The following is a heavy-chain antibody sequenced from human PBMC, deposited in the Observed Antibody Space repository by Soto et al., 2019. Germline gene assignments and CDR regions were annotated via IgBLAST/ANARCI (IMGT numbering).Heavy chain of an antibody. CDR2: ISSNGRST. V-gene: IGHV3-64*01. J-gene: IGHJ4*02. Sequence: GGSLRLSCATSGFTFSTYAMHWVRQAPGKGLEYVSAISSNGRSTYYANSVKGRFTISRDNSKNTLYLQVDSLRAEDMAVYYCARDRCTNGVCYAPSDYWGQGTLVTVSS. CDR1: GFTFSTYA. CDR3: ARDRCTNGVCYAPSDY. D-gene: IGHD2-8*01.